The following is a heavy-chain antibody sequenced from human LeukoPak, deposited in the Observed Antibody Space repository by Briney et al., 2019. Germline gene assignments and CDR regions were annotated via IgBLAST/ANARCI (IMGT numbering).Heavy chain of an antibody. CDR3: ARESGWYGY. CDR1: GGSFSGYY. V-gene: IGHV4-34*01. D-gene: IGHD6-19*01. CDR2: IDHSGST. J-gene: IGHJ4*02. Sequence: SETLSLTCAVYGGSFSGYYWSWIRQPPGKGLEWIGEIDHSGSTNYNPSLKSRVTISVDTSKNQFSLKLSSVTAADTAVYYCARESGWYGYWGQGTLVTVYS.